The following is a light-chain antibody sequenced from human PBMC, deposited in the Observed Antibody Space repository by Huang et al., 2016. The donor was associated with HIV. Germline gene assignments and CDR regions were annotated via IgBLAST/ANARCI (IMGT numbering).Light chain of an antibody. CDR3: QQYNNWPGT. Sequence: EIVMTQSPATLSVSPGERATLSCWASQSFSNNLAWYQQKPGQAPRLLIYGASTRATGIPARLSGSGSGTEFTLTISSLQSEEFAVYYCQQYNNWPGTFGQGTKVEIK. V-gene: IGKV3-15*01. J-gene: IGKJ1*01. CDR1: QSFSNN. CDR2: GAS.